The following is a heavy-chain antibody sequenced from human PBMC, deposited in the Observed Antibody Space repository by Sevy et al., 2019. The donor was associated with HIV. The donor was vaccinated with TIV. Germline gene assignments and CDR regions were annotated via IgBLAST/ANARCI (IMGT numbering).Heavy chain of an antibody. V-gene: IGHV3-66*02. CDR3: VSRLLSYRSGWSYFDY. CDR1: GFTVNDKY. Sequence: GGSLRLSCAISGFTVNDKYIIWVRQAPGKGLEWVSVIFSSGSTYYADSAKGRFTISRDNSKNTVDLQMNSVRAEDTAVYYWVSRLLSYRSGWSYFDYWGQGTLVTVSS. CDR2: IFSSGST. D-gene: IGHD6-19*01. J-gene: IGHJ4*02.